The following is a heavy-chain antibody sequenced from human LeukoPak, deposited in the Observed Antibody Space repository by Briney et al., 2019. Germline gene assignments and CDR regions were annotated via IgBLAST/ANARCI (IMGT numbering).Heavy chain of an antibody. Sequence: SVKVSCKASGGTFSSYAISWVRQAPGQGLEWMGGIIPIFGTANYAQKFQGRVTITADESTSTAYMELSSLRSEDTAVYYCAHARYCRGGSCNKNWFDPWGQGTLVTVSS. CDR1: GGTFSSYA. V-gene: IGHV1-69*13. J-gene: IGHJ5*02. D-gene: IGHD2-15*01. CDR3: AHARYCRGGSCNKNWFDP. CDR2: IIPIFGTA.